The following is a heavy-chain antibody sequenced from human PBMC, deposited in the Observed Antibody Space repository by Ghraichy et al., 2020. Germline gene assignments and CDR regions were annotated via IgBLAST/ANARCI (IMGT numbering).Heavy chain of an antibody. CDR1: GYTFTSYG. Sequence: ASVKVSCKASGYTFTSYGLSWVRQAPGQGIEWMGWISAYNGNTNYAQKLQDRVTMTTDTSTSTAYMELRSLRSDDTAIYYCVSERATGYFQYWGQGTLVTVSS. CDR3: VSERATGYFQY. J-gene: IGHJ1*01. V-gene: IGHV1-18*01. D-gene: IGHD5-12*01. CDR2: ISAYNGNT.